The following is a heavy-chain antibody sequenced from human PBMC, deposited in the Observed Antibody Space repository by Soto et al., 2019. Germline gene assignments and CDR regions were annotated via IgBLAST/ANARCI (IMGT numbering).Heavy chain of an antibody. CDR1: GGTFSSYA. CDR2: IIPISGTA. J-gene: IGHJ5*02. D-gene: IGHD6-6*01. CDR3: ARDVLAARLVYWFDP. Sequence: QVQLVQSGAEVKKPGSSVKVSCKASGGTFSSYAISWVRQAPGQGLEWMGGIIPISGTANYAQKFQGRVTITADKSTSTAYMELSSLRSEDTAVYYCARDVLAARLVYWFDPWGQGTLVTVSS. V-gene: IGHV1-69*06.